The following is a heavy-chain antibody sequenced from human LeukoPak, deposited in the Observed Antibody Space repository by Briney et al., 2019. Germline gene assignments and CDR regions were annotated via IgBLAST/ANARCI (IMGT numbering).Heavy chain of an antibody. CDR2: ISGSAGST. D-gene: IGHD2-21*01. Sequence: GGSLRLSCAASGFTFSSYAMTWVRQAPGKGLEWVSGISGSAGSTYYADSVKGRFSISRDNSKNTLDLQMSSLRAEDTAVYYCAGFHYYGMDVWGQGTTVTVSS. CDR3: AGFHYYGMDV. J-gene: IGHJ6*02. V-gene: IGHV3-23*01. CDR1: GFTFSSYA.